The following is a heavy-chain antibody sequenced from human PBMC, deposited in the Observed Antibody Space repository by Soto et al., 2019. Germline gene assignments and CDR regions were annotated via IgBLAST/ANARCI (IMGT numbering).Heavy chain of an antibody. V-gene: IGHV5-51*01. D-gene: IGHD3-3*01. CDR3: ARYGSDFWSGYYSDYYGMDV. J-gene: IGHJ6*02. Sequence: PGESLKISCXGSGYSFTSYWIGWVRQMPGKGLEWMGIIYPGDSDTRYSPSFQGQVTISADKSVSTAYLQWSSLKASDTAMYYCARYGSDFWSGYYSDYYGMDVWGQGTTVTVSS. CDR1: GYSFTSYW. CDR2: IYPGDSDT.